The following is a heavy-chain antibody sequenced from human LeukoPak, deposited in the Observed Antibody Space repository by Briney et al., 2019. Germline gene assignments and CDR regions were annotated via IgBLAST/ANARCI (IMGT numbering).Heavy chain of an antibody. CDR3: ARRGGYRPFDY. V-gene: IGHV4-39*01. CDR1: GGSISSSSYY. CDR2: IYYSGST. J-gene: IGHJ4*02. Sequence: SETLSLTCTVSGGSISSSSYYWGWIRQPPGTGLEWIGSIYYSGSTYYNPSLKSRVTISVDTSKNQFSLKLSSVTAADTAVYYCARRGGYRPFDYWGQGTLVTVSS. D-gene: IGHD5-12*01.